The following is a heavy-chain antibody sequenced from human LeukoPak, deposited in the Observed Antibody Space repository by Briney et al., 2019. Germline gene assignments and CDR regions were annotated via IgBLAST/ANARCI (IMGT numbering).Heavy chain of an antibody. V-gene: IGHV3-48*01. Sequence: TGGSLILSCAASGFTFSTYNMNWVRQAPGKGLEWISYINADSSTIQYADSVRGRFTTSRDNAKNSLYLQMNSLRAEDTAVYYCVRDNSRGQSLGVIYWGQGSLVTVSS. D-gene: IGHD3-22*01. CDR2: INADSSTI. CDR1: GFTFSTYN. CDR3: VRDNSRGQSLGVIY. J-gene: IGHJ4*02.